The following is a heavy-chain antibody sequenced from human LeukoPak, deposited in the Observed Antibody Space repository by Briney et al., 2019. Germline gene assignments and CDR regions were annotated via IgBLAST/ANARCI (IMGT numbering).Heavy chain of an antibody. CDR3: ARVYCSSTSCYTTAY. Sequence: ASLKVSSQASGYTFTRYYIHTVRQAPRQGLEWMGWINPNSGGTNYAQKFQGPVTMTRATSISTAYMELSRLRSGDTAVYYCARVYCSSTSCYTTAYWGQGTLVSASS. CDR1: GYTFTRYY. V-gene: IGHV1-2*02. CDR2: INPNSGGT. J-gene: IGHJ4*02. D-gene: IGHD2-2*02.